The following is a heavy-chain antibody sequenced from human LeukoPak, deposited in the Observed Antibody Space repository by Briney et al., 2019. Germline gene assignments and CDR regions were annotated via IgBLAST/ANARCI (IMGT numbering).Heavy chain of an antibody. V-gene: IGHV3-30-3*01. CDR3: ARERMVRVNWFDP. D-gene: IGHD3-10*01. CDR2: ISYDGSNK. J-gene: IGHJ5*02. CDR1: GFTFSSYA. Sequence: GGSLRLSCAASGFTFSSYAMHWVRQAPGKGLEWVAVISYDGSNKYYADSVKGRFTIPRDNSKNTLYLQMNSLRAEDTAVYYCARERMVRVNWFDPWGQGTLVTVSS.